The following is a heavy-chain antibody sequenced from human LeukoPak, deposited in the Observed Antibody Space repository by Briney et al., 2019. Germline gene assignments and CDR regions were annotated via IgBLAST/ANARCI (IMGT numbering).Heavy chain of an antibody. CDR2: ISGSGGST. CDR1: GFTFSSYA. V-gene: IGHV3-23*01. Sequence: GGSLKLSCAASGFTFSSYAMSWVRQAPGKGLEWVSAISGSGGSTYYADSVKGRFTISRDNSKNTLYLQMNSLRAEDTAVYYCAKGRFYYDSSGYLDYWGQGTLVTVSS. CDR3: AKGRFYYDSSGYLDY. J-gene: IGHJ4*02. D-gene: IGHD3-22*01.